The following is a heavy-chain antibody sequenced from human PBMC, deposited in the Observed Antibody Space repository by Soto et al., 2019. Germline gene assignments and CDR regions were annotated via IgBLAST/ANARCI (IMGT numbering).Heavy chain of an antibody. CDR2: MNPNSANT. V-gene: IGHV1-8*01. J-gene: IGHJ6*02. CDR1: GYTFTSYD. Sequence: QVQLVQSGAEVKKPGASVKVSCKASGYTFTSYDINWVRQATGKGLEWMGWMNPNSANTGYAQKFQGRVTMTRNTTTSTAYMKRSSLRSEDTTAKYCASEGVRGRDVWGQEPRVSGSS. CDR3: ASEGVRGRDV.